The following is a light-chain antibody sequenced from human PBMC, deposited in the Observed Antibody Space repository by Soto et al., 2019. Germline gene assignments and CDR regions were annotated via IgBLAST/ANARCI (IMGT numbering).Light chain of an antibody. CDR2: GAS. Sequence: EIVLTQSPGTLSVSPGERATLSCRASQSVSSYLAWYQQKPGQAPRLLIYGASTRATDIPARFSGSGSGTEFTLTISSLQSEDFAVYYCQQYNNWPPITFGQGTRLEIK. CDR1: QSVSSY. V-gene: IGKV3-15*01. CDR3: QQYNNWPPIT. J-gene: IGKJ5*01.